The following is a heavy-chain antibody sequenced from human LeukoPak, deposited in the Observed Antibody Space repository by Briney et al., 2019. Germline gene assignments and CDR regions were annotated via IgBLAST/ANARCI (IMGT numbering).Heavy chain of an antibody. Sequence: GGSLRLSCAASGFTFSSYEMNWVRQAPGKGLEWVSYISSSGSTIYYADSVKGRFTISRDNSKNTLYLQMNSLRAEDTAVYYCAKDLRYSGSLRAMDYWGQGTLATVSS. D-gene: IGHD1-26*01. V-gene: IGHV3-48*03. J-gene: IGHJ4*02. CDR3: AKDLRYSGSLRAMDY. CDR1: GFTFSSYE. CDR2: ISSSGSTI.